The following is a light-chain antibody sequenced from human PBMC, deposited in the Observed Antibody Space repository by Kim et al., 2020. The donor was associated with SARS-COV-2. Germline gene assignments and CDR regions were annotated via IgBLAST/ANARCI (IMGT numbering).Light chain of an antibody. CDR2: HTS. J-gene: IGKJ1*01. Sequence: SPGERATLSCRASQSVISNDLAWYQQKPGQAPRLLMYHTSTRATGIPDRFSGSGSGTDFTLTISSLEPEDFAVYCCQQYGNSPPTFGQGTKVEIK. V-gene: IGKV3-20*01. CDR3: QQYGNSPPT. CDR1: QSVISND.